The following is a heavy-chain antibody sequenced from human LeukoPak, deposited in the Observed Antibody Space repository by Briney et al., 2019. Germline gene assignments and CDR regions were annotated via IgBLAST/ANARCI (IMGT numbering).Heavy chain of an antibody. Sequence: GGSLRLSCAASGFTFSSYSMNWVRQAPGKGLEWVSSISSSSSYIYYADSVKGRFTISRDNAKNSLYLQMNSLRAEDTAVYCCARDIVVVPAAETNLDYWGQGTLVTVSS. D-gene: IGHD2-2*01. CDR1: GFTFSSYS. CDR2: ISSSSSYI. CDR3: ARDIVVVPAAETNLDY. J-gene: IGHJ4*02. V-gene: IGHV3-21*01.